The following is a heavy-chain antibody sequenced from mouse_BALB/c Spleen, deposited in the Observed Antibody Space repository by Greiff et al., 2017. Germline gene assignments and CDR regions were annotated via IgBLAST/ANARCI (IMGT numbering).Heavy chain of an antibody. D-gene: IGHD2-3*01. V-gene: IGHV5-6-5*01. CDR3: ARDYDGYSLFDY. Sequence: EVMLVESGGGLVKPGGSLKLSCAASGFTFSSYAMSWVRQTPEKRLEWVASISSGGSTYYPDSVKGRFTISRDNARNILYLQMSSLRSEDTAMYYCARDYDGYSLFDYWGQGTTLTVSS. CDR2: ISSGGST. J-gene: IGHJ2*01. CDR1: GFTFSSYA.